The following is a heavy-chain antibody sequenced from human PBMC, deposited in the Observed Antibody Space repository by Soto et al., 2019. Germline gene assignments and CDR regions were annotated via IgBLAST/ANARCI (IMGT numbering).Heavy chain of an antibody. J-gene: IGHJ4*02. CDR3: ASRTNAGFDY. Sequence: SETLSLTCTVSVGSGSSSSYYWGWIRQPPGKGLEWIGSIYYSGSTYYNPSLKSRVTISVDTSKNQFSLKLSSVTAADTAVYYCASRTNAGFDYWGQGTLVTVSS. CDR2: IYYSGST. CDR1: VGSGSSSSYY. D-gene: IGHD1-1*01. V-gene: IGHV4-39*01.